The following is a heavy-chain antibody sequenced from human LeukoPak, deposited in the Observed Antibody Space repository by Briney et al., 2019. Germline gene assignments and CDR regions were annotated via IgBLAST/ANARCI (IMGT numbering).Heavy chain of an antibody. Sequence: ASVKVSCKASGYTFTGYYMHWVRQAPGQGLEWMGWINPNSGGTNYAQKFQGRVTMTRDTSISTAYMELSRLRSDDTAVYYCARSVGPIIRSSTRCGAFDIWAKGQWSPSLQ. CDR1: GYTFTGYY. CDR3: ARSVGPIIRSSTRCGAFDI. J-gene: IGHJ3*02. V-gene: IGHV1-2*02. D-gene: IGHD2-2*01. CDR2: INPNSGGT.